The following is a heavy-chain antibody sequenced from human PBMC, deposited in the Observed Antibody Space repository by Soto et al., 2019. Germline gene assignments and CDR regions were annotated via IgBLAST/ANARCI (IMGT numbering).Heavy chain of an antibody. D-gene: IGHD5-12*01. J-gene: IGHJ3*02. V-gene: IGHV1-69*13. CDR2: IIPIFGTA. CDR3: ARDGLDIVSVGAIAGAFDI. Sequence: SVKVSCKASGDTFSSYSISWVRQAPGQGLEWMGGIIPIFGTANYAQKFQGRVTITADESTSTAYMELSSLRSEDTAVYYCARDGLDIVSVGAIAGAFDIWGQGTMVTVSS. CDR1: GDTFSSYS.